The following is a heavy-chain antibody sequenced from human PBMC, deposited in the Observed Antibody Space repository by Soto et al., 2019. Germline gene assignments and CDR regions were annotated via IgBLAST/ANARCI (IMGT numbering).Heavy chain of an antibody. CDR3: AKDIEYGAAGKLDY. J-gene: IGHJ4*02. V-gene: IGHV3-9*01. Sequence: GGSLRLSCAASGFTFDDYAMHWVRQAPGKGLEWVSGISWNSGSIGYADSVKGRFTISRDNAKNSLYLQMNSMRAEDTALYYCAKDIEYGAAGKLDYWGQGTLVTVSS. CDR2: ISWNSGSI. CDR1: GFTFDDYA. D-gene: IGHD6-13*01.